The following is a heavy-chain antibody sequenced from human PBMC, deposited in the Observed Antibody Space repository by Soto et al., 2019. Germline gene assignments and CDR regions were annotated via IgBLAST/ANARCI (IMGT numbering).Heavy chain of an antibody. CDR2: IYYSGST. CDR1: GGSISSYY. CDR3: ARGGGYCISTSCVDAFDI. J-gene: IGHJ3*02. V-gene: IGHV4-59*01. Sequence: SETLSLTCTVSGGSISSYYWSWIRQPPGKGLEWIGYIYYSGSTNYNPSLKSRVTISVDTSKNQFSLKLSSVTAADTAVYYCARGGGYCISTSCVDAFDIWGQGTMVTVSS. D-gene: IGHD2-2*01.